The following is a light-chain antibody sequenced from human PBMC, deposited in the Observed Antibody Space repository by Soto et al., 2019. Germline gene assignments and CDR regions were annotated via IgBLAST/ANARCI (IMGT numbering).Light chain of an antibody. V-gene: IGKV1-12*01. CDR2: KES. CDR1: QVISSG. CDR3: QEARTFPFT. J-gene: IGKJ4*01. Sequence: DVQMTQSPSSLSASVGDRVTITCRASQVISSGLVWYQQKPGNAPKLLIYKESTLQSGVPSRFSGSYSGTEFTLTISGPQPEDFATYYCQEARTFPFTFGGATEV.